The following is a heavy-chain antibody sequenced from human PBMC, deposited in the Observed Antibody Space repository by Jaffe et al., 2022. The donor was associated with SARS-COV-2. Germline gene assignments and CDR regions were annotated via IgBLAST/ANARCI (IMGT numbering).Heavy chain of an antibody. J-gene: IGHJ6*02. CDR1: GYTFTSYD. CDR3: ARTGALSSYSSGWYLPTLYYYYGMDV. V-gene: IGHV1-8*01. D-gene: IGHD6-19*01. Sequence: QVQLVQSGAEVKKPGASVKVSCKASGYTFTSYDINWVRQATGQGLEWMGWMNPNSGNTGYAQKFQGRVTMTRNTSISTAYMELSSLRSEDTAVYYCARTGALSSYSSGWYLPTLYYYYGMDVWGQGTTVTVSS. CDR2: MNPNSGNT.